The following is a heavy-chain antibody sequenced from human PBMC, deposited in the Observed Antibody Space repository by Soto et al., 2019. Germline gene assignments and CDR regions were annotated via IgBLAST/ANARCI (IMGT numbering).Heavy chain of an antibody. Sequence: SVTLRHSCGVAGGTIRSGGYCWIWIRQPPGKGLEWIGYIYHSGRTYYTPSLRGRVTISVDTSKNQFSLKLSSVTAADTAVYGCARDIQRIDPLGKGTVVTVSP. J-gene: IGHJ5*02. CDR1: GGTIRSGGYC. CDR3: ARDIQRIDP. V-gene: IGHV4-30-2*05. CDR2: IYHSGRT.